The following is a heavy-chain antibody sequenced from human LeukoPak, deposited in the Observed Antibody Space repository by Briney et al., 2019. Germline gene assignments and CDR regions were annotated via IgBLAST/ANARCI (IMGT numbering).Heavy chain of an antibody. J-gene: IGHJ4*02. Sequence: GGSLRLSCTASGFTFSSYAMHWVRQPPGKGLEWVSLISGDGDTTYYADSVKGRFTLSRDNSKNSLYLQMNSLRTEDTAFYYCAKGGYRYGYIDYWGQGTLVTVSS. CDR3: AKGGYRYGYIDY. CDR2: ISGDGDTT. D-gene: IGHD5-18*01. V-gene: IGHV3-43*02. CDR1: GFTFSSYA.